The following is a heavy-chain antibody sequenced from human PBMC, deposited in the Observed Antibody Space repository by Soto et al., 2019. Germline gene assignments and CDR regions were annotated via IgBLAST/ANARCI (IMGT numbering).Heavy chain of an antibody. D-gene: IGHD6-19*01. V-gene: IGHV1-3*01. CDR3: ARAVAVPADFDY. Sequence: KVSCKASGYTFTDYAMHWVRQAPGQRLEWMGWINAGNGNTKYSQNFQGRVTITSDTSASTAYMELSSLRSEDTAVYYCARAVAVPADFDYWGQGTLVTVSS. CDR1: GYTFTDYA. CDR2: INAGNGNT. J-gene: IGHJ4*02.